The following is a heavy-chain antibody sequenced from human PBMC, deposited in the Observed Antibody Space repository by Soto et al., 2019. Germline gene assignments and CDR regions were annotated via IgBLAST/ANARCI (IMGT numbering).Heavy chain of an antibody. CDR3: ARSFISTGYPKF. D-gene: IGHD3-9*01. CDR1: GFTFSGYS. J-gene: IGHJ4*02. Sequence: GGSLRLSCAASGFTFSGYSMNWVRQAPGKGLEWVSSISSSGSYIYYADSLKGRFTISRDNAKNSLYLQMNSLRAEDTAVYYCARSFISTGYPKFWGQGTLVTVSS. V-gene: IGHV3-21*01. CDR2: ISSSGSYI.